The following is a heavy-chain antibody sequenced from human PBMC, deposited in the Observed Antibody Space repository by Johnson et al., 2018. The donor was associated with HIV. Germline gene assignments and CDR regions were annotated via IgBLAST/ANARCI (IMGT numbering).Heavy chain of an antibody. J-gene: IGHJ3*02. CDR3: ARHSTSSTMGAFDI. CDR2: IYSGGST. V-gene: IGHV3-66*04. CDR1: DFTVSSNY. Sequence: VQLVESGGGLVQPGGSLRLSCTASDFTVSSNYMSWVRQAPGKGLEWVSVIYSGGSTYYADSVKGRFTISRDNSKNTLYLQMNSLRAEDTAVYYCARHSTSSTMGAFDIWGQGTMVTVSS. D-gene: IGHD6-6*01.